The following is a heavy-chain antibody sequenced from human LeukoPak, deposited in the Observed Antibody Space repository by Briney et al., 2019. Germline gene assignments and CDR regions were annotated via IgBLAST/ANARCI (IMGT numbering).Heavy chain of an antibody. Sequence: GGSLRLSCAASGFIFSSYSMNWVRQAPGKGLEWVSYISSSGSTIYYADSVKGRFTISRDNAKNSLYLQMNSLRAEDTAVYYCARGTYYYGSGSIFDYWGQGTLVTVSS. J-gene: IGHJ4*02. D-gene: IGHD3-10*01. CDR2: ISSSGSTI. CDR1: GFIFSSYS. CDR3: ARGTYYYGSGSIFDY. V-gene: IGHV3-48*01.